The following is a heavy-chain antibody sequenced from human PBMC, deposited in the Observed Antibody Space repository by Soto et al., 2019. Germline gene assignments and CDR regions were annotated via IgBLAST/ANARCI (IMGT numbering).Heavy chain of an antibody. CDR2: IYWDDDK. Sequence: QITLKESGPPLVKPTQTLTLTCTFSGFSLSTSGVGVGWIRQPPGKALEWLALIYWDDDKRYSPSLKSRLTITQDTSRNQVVLTMTNMDPVDTATYYCAHKGEGSRGFKYWGQGTLVIVSS. V-gene: IGHV2-5*02. CDR1: GFSLSTSGVG. CDR3: AHKGEGSRGFKY. J-gene: IGHJ4*02. D-gene: IGHD1-26*01.